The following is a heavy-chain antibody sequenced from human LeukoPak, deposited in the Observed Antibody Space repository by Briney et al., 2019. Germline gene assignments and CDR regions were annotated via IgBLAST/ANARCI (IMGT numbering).Heavy chain of an antibody. V-gene: IGHV3-30*02. D-gene: IGHD3-3*01. CDR2: IQYDGSNK. CDR1: GFSLSSYG. J-gene: IGHJ4*02. CDR3: ARGVHERFLEWVGDY. Sequence: GGSLRLSCAASGFSLSSYGMHWVRQAPGKGLEGVTFIQYDGSNKFYADSVKGRFTISRDNSKSTLDLQMNSLRAEDTAVYYCARGVHERFLEWVGDYWGQGVMVTVSA.